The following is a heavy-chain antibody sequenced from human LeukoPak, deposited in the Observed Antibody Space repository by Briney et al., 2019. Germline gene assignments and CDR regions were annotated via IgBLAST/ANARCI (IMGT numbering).Heavy chain of an antibody. V-gene: IGHV1-8*01. CDR3: ARGSLEATIDY. J-gene: IGHJ4*02. Sequence: ASVKVSCKASGYTFTSYDINWVRQATGQGLEWMGWMNPNSGNTGYAQKFQGRVTMTRNTSISTAYMELRSLRSDDTAVYYCARGSLEATIDYWGQGTLVTVSS. CDR2: MNPNSGNT. CDR1: GYTFTSYD. D-gene: IGHD5-24*01.